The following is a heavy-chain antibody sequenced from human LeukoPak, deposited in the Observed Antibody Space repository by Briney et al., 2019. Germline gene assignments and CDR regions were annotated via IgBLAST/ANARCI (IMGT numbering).Heavy chain of an antibody. CDR1: GGSLSGYY. CDR3: AKVRGYSYG. V-gene: IGHV4-34*01. CDR2: INHSGST. D-gene: IGHD5-18*01. J-gene: IGHJ4*02. Sequence: SETLSPTCAVYGGSLSGYYWSWIRQPPGKGLEWIGEINHSGSTNYNPSLKSRVTMSVDTSKNQFSLKLYSVTAADTAMYYCAKVRGYSYGWGQGTLVTVSS.